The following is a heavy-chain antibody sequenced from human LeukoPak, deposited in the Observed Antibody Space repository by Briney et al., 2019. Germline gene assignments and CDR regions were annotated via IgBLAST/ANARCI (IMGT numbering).Heavy chain of an antibody. J-gene: IGHJ4*02. D-gene: IGHD3-9*01. CDR2: INPNSGGT. Sequence: ASVKVSCKASGYTITGYYMHWVRQAPGQGLEWMGWINPNSGGTNYAQKFQGRVTMTRDTSISTAYMELSRLRSDDTAVYYCARVLVHYDILTGYYLPDYWGQGTLVTVSS. V-gene: IGHV1-2*02. CDR1: GYTITGYY. CDR3: ARVLVHYDILTGYYLPDY.